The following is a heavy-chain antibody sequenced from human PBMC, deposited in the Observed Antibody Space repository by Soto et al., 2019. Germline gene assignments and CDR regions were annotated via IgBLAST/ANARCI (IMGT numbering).Heavy chain of an antibody. J-gene: IGHJ4*02. D-gene: IGHD3-22*01. CDR1: RLSVVGSY. CDR2: IYPDDNT. V-gene: IGHV3-53*01. CDR3: ARLPGAFYYDTSDYYFLDY. Sequence: SGESMRLSCAASRLSVVGSYMNWFRHSPQKGLEWISVIYPDDNTFYAESLRGRFTISRDRSKNTVVVQKTSLSAEEKAVYYCARLPGAFYYDTSDYYFLDYWGQGSLDTVSS.